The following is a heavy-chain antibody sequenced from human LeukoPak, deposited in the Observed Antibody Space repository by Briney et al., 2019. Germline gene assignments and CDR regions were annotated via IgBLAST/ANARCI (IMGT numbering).Heavy chain of an antibody. CDR2: ISAYNGNT. V-gene: IGHV1-18*04. Sequence: ASVKVSCKATGYTFTSYGISWVRQAPGQGLEWMGWISAYNGNTNYAQKLQGRVTVTTDTSTSTAYMELRSLRSDDTAVYYCAYESYDSSGYYYDYWGQGTLVTVSS. CDR3: AYESYDSSGYYYDY. J-gene: IGHJ4*02. CDR1: GYTFTSYG. D-gene: IGHD3-22*01.